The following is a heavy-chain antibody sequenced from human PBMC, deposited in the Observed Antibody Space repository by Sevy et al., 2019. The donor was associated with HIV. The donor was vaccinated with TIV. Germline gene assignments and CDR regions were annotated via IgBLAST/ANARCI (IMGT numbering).Heavy chain of an antibody. CDR2: ISSSSSYT. CDR1: GFTFSDYY. CDR3: ASGRLHLGELDAFDI. Sequence: GGSLRLSCAASGFTFSDYYMSWIRQAPGKGLEWVSYISSSSSYTNYADSVNGRFTISRDNAKNSLYLQMNSLRAEDTAVYYCASGRLHLGELDAFDIWGQGTMVTVSS. D-gene: IGHD3-16*01. V-gene: IGHV3-11*06. J-gene: IGHJ3*02.